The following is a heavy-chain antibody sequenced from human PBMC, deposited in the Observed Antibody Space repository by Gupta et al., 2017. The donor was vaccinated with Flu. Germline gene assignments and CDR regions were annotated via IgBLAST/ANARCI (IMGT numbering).Heavy chain of an antibody. CDR1: GGSISSGSYY. D-gene: IGHD6-13*01. V-gene: IGHV4-61*02. J-gene: IGHJ4*02. CDR3: ARAAAAGLDY. CDR2: IYTSENT. Sequence: QVQLQESGPGLVKPSQTLSLTCTVSGGSISSGSYYWSWIRQFAGKGLEWIGRIYTSENTNYSPSLKSRVTISLDTSKNQFFLNLTSVTATDTAVYYCARAAAAGLDYWGQGTLVSVSS.